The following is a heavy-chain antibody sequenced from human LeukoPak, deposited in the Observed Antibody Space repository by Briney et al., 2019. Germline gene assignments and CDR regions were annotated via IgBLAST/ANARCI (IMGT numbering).Heavy chain of an antibody. D-gene: IGHD1-26*01. Sequence: GGSLRLSCEGFGFVFSNYAMIWVRQTPGKGLEWVSLISGSGGATQYADSVKGRFTISRDNSKYTLYLQMNSLRAEDTAVYYCARDGGSYPTDYWGQGTLVTVSS. CDR2: ISGSGGAT. CDR1: GFVFSNYA. V-gene: IGHV3-23*01. CDR3: ARDGGSYPTDY. J-gene: IGHJ4*02.